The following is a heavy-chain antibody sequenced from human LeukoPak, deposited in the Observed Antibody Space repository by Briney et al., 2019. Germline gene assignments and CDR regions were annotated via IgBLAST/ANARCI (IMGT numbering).Heavy chain of an antibody. D-gene: IGHD3-22*01. J-gene: IGHJ4*02. CDR1: GYTFTSYD. CDR3: ATDYDSMGDY. Sequence: GASVKVSCKXSGYTFTSYDINWVRQSTGQGLEWMGWMNPNSGNTGYAQKFQGRVTITRNTSISTAYMELSSLRSEDTAVYYCATDYDSMGDYWGQGTLVTVSS. V-gene: IGHV1-8*03. CDR2: MNPNSGNT.